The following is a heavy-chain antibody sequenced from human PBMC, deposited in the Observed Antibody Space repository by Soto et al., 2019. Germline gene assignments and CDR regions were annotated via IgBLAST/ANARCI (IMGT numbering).Heavy chain of an antibody. CDR1: GGSISSYY. V-gene: IGHV4-59*01. J-gene: IGHJ4*02. CDR3: ARGAAGTYVY. Sequence: QVQLQESGPGLVKPSETLSLTCTVSGGSISSYYWSWIRQPPGKGLEWIGYIYYSGSTTYNPSLTSRLTISVDPSKHQFPLKLSSVTAADTAVYYCARGAAGTYVYWGQGTLVTVSS. D-gene: IGHD6-13*01. CDR2: IYYSGST.